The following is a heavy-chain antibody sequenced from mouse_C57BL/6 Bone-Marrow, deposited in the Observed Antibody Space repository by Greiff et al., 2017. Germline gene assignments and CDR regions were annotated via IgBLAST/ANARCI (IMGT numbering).Heavy chain of an antibody. J-gene: IGHJ2*01. CDR2: IDPANGNT. V-gene: IGHV14-3*01. D-gene: IGHD1-1*01. Sequence: EVQLQESVAELVRPGASVKLSCTASGFNIKNTYMHWVKQRPEQGLEWIGRIDPANGNTEYASKFPGKATITADTSSNTAYLQLSSLTSEDTAVYYCTTYGSSYEKAYWGQGTTLTVSS. CDR1: GFNIKNTY. CDR3: TTYGSSYEKAY.